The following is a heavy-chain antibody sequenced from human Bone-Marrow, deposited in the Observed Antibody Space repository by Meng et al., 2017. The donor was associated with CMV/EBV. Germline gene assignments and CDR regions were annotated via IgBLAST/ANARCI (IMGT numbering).Heavy chain of an antibody. Sequence: GGSLRLSCAASGFIFSSYSMNWVRQAPGKGLEWVSSTDSSSRIIYYAESVKGRFTISRDNAKNSLYLQMNSLRAEDTAVHYCARIRSHYGSGYYSHDVFDIWGQGTMVTVSS. CDR1: GFIFSSYS. J-gene: IGHJ3*02. V-gene: IGHV3-21*06. D-gene: IGHD3-10*01. CDR3: ARIRSHYGSGYYSHDVFDI. CDR2: TDSSSRII.